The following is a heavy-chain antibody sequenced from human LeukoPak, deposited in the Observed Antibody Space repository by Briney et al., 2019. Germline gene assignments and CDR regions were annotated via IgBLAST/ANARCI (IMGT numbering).Heavy chain of an antibody. CDR3: ATAGAERHGSGNYRTYYYGMDV. CDR2: FDPEDGET. J-gene: IGHJ6*02. CDR1: GYTLTELS. V-gene: IGHV1-24*01. Sequence: GASVKVSCKVSGYTLTELSMHWVRQAPAKGLEWMGGFDPEDGETIYAQKFQGRVTMTEDTSTDTAYMELSSLRSEDTAVYYCATAGAERHGSGNYRTYYYGMDVWGQGTTVTVSS. D-gene: IGHD3-10*01.